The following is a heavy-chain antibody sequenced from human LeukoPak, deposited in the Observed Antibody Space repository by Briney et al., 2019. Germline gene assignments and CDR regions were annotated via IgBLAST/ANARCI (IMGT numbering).Heavy chain of an antibody. CDR1: GFTFSSYG. CDR2: IKQDGSEK. D-gene: IGHD2-2*02. Sequence: GGSLRLSCAASGFTFSSYGMHWVRQAPGKGLEWVANIKQDGSEKSKNSLYLQMNSLRAEDTAVYYCARGFVVVPAAIKEVAFDIWGQGTMVTVSS. CDR3: ARGFVVVPAAIKEVAFDI. J-gene: IGHJ3*02. V-gene: IGHV3-7*01.